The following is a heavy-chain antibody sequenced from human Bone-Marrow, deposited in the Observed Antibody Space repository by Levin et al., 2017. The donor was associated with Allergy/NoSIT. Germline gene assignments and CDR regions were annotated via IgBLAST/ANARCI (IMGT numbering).Heavy chain of an antibody. J-gene: IGHJ4*02. D-gene: IGHD2-8*02. CDR2: VYVNGNA. CDR1: GDSISNDGKY. V-gene: IGHV4-39*07. Sequence: SETLSLTGIVSGDSISNDGKYWGWIRQPPGKGLEWIGSVYVNGNAYYNPSLKSRVTFSVDTSKNQFSLKLSAVTAADTAVYYCARDSYDSTGPDYWGRGTLVTVSS. CDR3: ARDSYDSTGPDY.